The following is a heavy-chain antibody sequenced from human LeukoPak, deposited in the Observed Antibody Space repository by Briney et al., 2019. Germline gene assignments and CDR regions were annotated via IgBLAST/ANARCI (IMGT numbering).Heavy chain of an antibody. V-gene: IGHV3-21*01. CDR1: GFTFSSYS. D-gene: IGHD6-6*01. J-gene: IGHJ4*02. Sequence: GGSLRLSCAASGFTFSSYSMNWVRQAPGKGLEWVSSISSSSSYIYYADSVKGRFTISRDNAKNSLYLQMNSLRAEDTAVYYCARGGVYSSSLLGYWGQGTLVTVSS. CDR2: ISSSSSYI. CDR3: ARGGVYSSSLLGY.